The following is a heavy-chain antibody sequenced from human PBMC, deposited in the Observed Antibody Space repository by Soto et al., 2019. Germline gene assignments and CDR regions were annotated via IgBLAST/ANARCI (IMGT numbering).Heavy chain of an antibody. D-gene: IGHD2-21*01. J-gene: IGHJ3*02. CDR2: VNPTGGST. CDR3: ARDPYHVEGDAFDI. Sequence: ASVKVSCKASGYTFTIYYIHWVRQAPGQGLEWMAIVNPTGGSTNYAQKFQGRVTVTFDTSTSTVFMELRSLRSDDTAVYYCARDPYHVEGDAFDIWGQGTMVTVSS. V-gene: IGHV1-46*01. CDR1: GYTFTIYY.